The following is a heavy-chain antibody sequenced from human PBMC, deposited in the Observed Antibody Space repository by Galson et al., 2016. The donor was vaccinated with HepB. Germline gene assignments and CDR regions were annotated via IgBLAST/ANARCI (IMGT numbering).Heavy chain of an antibody. CDR2: ISFDGSNP. Sequence: SLRLSCAASGFTFSNYGIHWVRQAPGKGLEWVAAISFDGSNPSYGDFVKGRFTISRDNSKNTLFLQMNTLRADDTAVYYCAKDVVVAASYHYYYYDMDVWGQGTTVTVSS. CDR3: AKDVVVAASYHYYYYDMDV. CDR1: GFTFSNYG. J-gene: IGHJ6*02. D-gene: IGHD2-15*01. V-gene: IGHV3-30*18.